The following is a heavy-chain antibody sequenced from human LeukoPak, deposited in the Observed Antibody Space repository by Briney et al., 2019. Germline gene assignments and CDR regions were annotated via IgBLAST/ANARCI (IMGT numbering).Heavy chain of an antibody. V-gene: IGHV4-38-2*01. D-gene: IGHD3-16*01. Sequence: PGGSLRLSCAASGFTFSSYWMSWVRQAPGKGLEWIGSTYHSGSTYYNPSLKSRVTISVDTSKNQFSLKLSSVTAADTAVYYCARSFGTNYYYYYMDVWGKGTTVTVSS. CDR1: GFTFSSYW. CDR2: TYHSGST. J-gene: IGHJ6*03. CDR3: ARSFGTNYYYYYMDV.